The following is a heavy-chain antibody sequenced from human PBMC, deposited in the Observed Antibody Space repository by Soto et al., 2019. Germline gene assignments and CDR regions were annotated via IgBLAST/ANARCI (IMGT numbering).Heavy chain of an antibody. Sequence: EVQLVESGGGLVQPGGSLRLSCAASGFTLSNYWMTWVRQAPGKGLEWVANINYDGSEKSYVDSVKGRFTISRDNTRNSLALQMNTLRAEATAVYYCLSAGSAVSWGQGTLVTVSS. CDR1: GFTLSNYW. D-gene: IGHD3-10*01. CDR3: LSAGSAVS. CDR2: INYDGSEK. V-gene: IGHV3-7*05. J-gene: IGHJ4*02.